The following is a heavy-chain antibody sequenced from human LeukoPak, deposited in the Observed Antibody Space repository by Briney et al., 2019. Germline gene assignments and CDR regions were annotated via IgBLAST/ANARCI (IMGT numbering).Heavy chain of an antibody. Sequence: VKVSCKASGYTFTSYGISWVRQAPGQGLEWMGWISAYNGITNYAQKLQGRVTMTTDTSTSTAYMELRSLRSDDTAVYYCARARSLVGAVDYWGQGTLVTVSS. CDR3: ARARSLVGAVDY. J-gene: IGHJ4*02. CDR2: ISAYNGIT. V-gene: IGHV1-18*01. D-gene: IGHD1-26*01. CDR1: GYTFTSYG.